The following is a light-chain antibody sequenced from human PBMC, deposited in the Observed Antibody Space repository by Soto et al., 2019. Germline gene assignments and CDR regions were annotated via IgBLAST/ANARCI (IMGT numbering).Light chain of an antibody. V-gene: IGKV1-13*02. CDR1: QDIRGA. CDR3: QPFNSYPIT. Sequence: AIQLTQSPSSLSASVGDRVTITCRASQDIRGALAWYQQKPGKAPKILIYDVSTLESGVPSRFSGSSSGTDFTLTISSLQPVDFATYYCQPFNSYPITFGQGTRLEFK. J-gene: IGKJ5*01. CDR2: DVS.